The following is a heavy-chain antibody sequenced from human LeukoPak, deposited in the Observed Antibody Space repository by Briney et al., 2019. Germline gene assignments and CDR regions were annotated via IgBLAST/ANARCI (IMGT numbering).Heavy chain of an antibody. CDR3: ARDPGWNYDY. J-gene: IGHJ4*02. Sequence: SETLSLTCTVSGGSISSYYWSWIRQPPGKGLEWIGYIYYSGSTNYNPSLKSRVTISVDTSKNQFSLKLSSVTAADTAVYYCARDPGWNYDYWGQGTLVTVSS. V-gene: IGHV4-59*01. D-gene: IGHD1-7*01. CDR2: IYYSGST. CDR1: GGSISSYY.